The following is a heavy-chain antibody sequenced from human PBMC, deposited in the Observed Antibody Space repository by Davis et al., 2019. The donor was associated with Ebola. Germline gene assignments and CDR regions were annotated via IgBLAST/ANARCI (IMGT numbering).Heavy chain of an antibody. J-gene: IGHJ4*02. CDR3: AKGAANWDMFYFNS. V-gene: IGHV3-30*18. D-gene: IGHD1/OR15-1a*01. CDR2: LSYDEKNK. CDR1: GFAFGDYA. Sequence: GGSLRLSCAASGFAFGDYAMHWVRQAPGKGLEWVAILSYDEKNKYYADSVRGRFTISRDNSRDTVYLQMNSLRADDTAVYYCAKGAANWDMFYFNSWGQGTLVTVSS.